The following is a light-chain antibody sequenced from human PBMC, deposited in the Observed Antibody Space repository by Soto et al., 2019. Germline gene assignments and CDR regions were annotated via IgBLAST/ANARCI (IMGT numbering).Light chain of an antibody. CDR3: QNYNSAPWT. Sequence: EIQMPQSPSSLSASVGDRVTITCRASQGITDYLAWYQQKPGQVPNLLIYAASTLQSGVPSRFSGSGSGTDFTLTITGLQPEDVATYYCQNYNSAPWTFGQGTKVDIK. CDR2: AAS. V-gene: IGKV1-27*01. CDR1: QGITDY. J-gene: IGKJ1*01.